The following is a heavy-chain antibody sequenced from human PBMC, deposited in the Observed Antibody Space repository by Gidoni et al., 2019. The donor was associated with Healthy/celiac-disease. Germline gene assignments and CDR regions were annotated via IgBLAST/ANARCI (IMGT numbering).Heavy chain of an antibody. D-gene: IGHD2-2*02. V-gene: IGHV3-23*01. CDR1: GFTFRSYA. CDR2: ISGSGGST. Sequence: EVQLLESGGGLVQPGGSLRLSCAASGFTFRSYAMSWVRQAPGKGLEWVSAISGSGGSTYYADSVKGRFTISRDNSKNTLYLQMNSLRAEDTAVYYRAKMDDIVVVPAAIHFQHWGQGTLVTVSS. CDR3: AKMDDIVVVPAAIHFQH. J-gene: IGHJ1*01.